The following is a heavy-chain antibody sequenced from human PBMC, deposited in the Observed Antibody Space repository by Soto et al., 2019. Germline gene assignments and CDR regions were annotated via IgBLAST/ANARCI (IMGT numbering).Heavy chain of an antibody. J-gene: IGHJ5*02. CDR3: ARVSDYDSSGYYVYWFDP. Sequence: SETLSLTCTVSGGSISSYYWSWIRQPPGKGLEWIGYIYYSGSTNYNPSLKSRVTISVDTSKNQFSLKLSSVTAADTAVYYCARVSDYDSSGYYVYWFDPWGQGTLVTVSS. D-gene: IGHD3-22*01. CDR1: GGSISSYY. V-gene: IGHV4-59*01. CDR2: IYYSGST.